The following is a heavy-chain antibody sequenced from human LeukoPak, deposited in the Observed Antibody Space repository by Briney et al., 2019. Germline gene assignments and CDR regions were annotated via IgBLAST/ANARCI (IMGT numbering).Heavy chain of an antibody. CDR3: AGALWFGELLI. V-gene: IGHV4-61*02. D-gene: IGHD3-10*01. CDR1: GGSISSGTYY. J-gene: IGHJ4*02. CDR2: IYSTGST. Sequence: SETLSLTCTVSGGSISSGTYYWSWIRQPAGNGLEWIGRIYSTGSTNYSPSLKSRVTISVDTSKNQFSLKLNSVTAADTAIYYCAGALWFGELLIWGRGTLVTVSS.